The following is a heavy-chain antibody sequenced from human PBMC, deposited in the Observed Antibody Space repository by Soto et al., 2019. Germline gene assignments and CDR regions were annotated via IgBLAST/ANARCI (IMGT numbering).Heavy chain of an antibody. CDR2: IIPRSATT. V-gene: IGHV1-69*13. D-gene: IGHD2-2*01. Sequence: SAMVSSKASGDTFSTYTIPWLPQAPAQGLEWMGGIIPRSATTNYAQKLQGRVTITADESTNKAYMELSSLSSEDTAVYYRAGEALVLVPTPVNADYYYHALDVWG. J-gene: IGHJ6*02. CDR1: GDTFSTYT. CDR3: AGEALVLVPTPVNADYYYHALDV.